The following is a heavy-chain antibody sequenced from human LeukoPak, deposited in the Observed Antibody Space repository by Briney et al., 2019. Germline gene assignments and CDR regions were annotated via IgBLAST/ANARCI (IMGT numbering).Heavy chain of an antibody. V-gene: IGHV3-7*01. CDR2: IKQDGSEK. D-gene: IGHD6-19*01. J-gene: IGHJ4*02. CDR3: AKARSRYSSGWYSFDY. CDR1: GFSFSRYW. Sequence: GGSLRLSCAASGFSFSRYWMSWVRQAPGKGLEWVANIKQDGSEKNYVESVKGRFTISRDNAKNTLYLQMNSLRAEDTAVYYCAKARSRYSSGWYSFDYWGQGTLVTVSS.